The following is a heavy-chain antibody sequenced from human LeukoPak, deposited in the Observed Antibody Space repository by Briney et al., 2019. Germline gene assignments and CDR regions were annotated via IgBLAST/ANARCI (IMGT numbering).Heavy chain of an antibody. V-gene: IGHV3-49*04. D-gene: IGHD3-3*01. J-gene: IGHJ4*02. Sequence: PGGSLRLSCTAFGFTLGDYAISCVRQAPGSGPEWVGFIRRKANAGTTKYAASVKGRFTISRDESKSIAYLQMNSLKTEDTAVYYCTSGLYYDSWSDLFDYWGQGTLVTVSS. CDR3: TSGLYYDSWSDLFDY. CDR2: IRRKANAGTT. CDR1: GFTLGDYA.